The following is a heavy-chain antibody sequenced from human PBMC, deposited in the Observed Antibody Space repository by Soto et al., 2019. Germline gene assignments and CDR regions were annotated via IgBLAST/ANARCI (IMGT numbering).Heavy chain of an antibody. CDR2: IKQDGSEK. J-gene: IGHJ6*02. CDR1: GFTFGNYW. D-gene: IGHD2-21*02. CDR3: ARDLWGYCGTDCYPLDV. Sequence: GGSLRLSCAASGFTFGNYWMSWVRQAPGKGLEWVANIKQDGSEKYYVDSVKGRFTISRDNAKNSLYLQMHSLRAEDTAVYYCARDLWGYCGTDCYPLDVWGQGTTVTVSS. V-gene: IGHV3-7*03.